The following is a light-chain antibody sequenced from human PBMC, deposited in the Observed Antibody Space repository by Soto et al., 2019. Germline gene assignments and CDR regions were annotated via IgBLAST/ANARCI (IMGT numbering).Light chain of an antibody. J-gene: IGLJ2*01. V-gene: IGLV2-14*01. CDR3: SSYASSRDVL. Sequence: QSALTQPASVSGSPGQSITISCTGTSSDVGSYNYVSWYQQHPDKAPKLMIYDVSNRPSGVSNRFSGSKSGNTASLTISGLQAEDEADYYCSSYASSRDVLFGGGTKLTVL. CDR1: SSDVGSYNY. CDR2: DVS.